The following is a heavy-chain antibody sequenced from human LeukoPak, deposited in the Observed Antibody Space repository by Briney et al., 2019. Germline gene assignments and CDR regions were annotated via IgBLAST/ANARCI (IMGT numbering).Heavy chain of an antibody. CDR3: ARDDGGYGDPHFDY. V-gene: IGHV3-7*01. Sequence: GGSLRLSCAASGFTFSSYWMSWVRQAPGKGLEWVANIKQDGSEKYYVDSVKGRFTISRGNAKNSLYLQMNSLRAEDTAVYYCARDDGGYGDPHFDYWGQGTLATVSS. CDR1: GFTFSSYW. J-gene: IGHJ4*02. CDR2: IKQDGSEK. D-gene: IGHD4-17*01.